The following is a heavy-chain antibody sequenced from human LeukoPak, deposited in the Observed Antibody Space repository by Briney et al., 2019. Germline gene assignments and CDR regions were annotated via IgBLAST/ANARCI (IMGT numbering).Heavy chain of an antibody. CDR1: GFTFSSYG. Sequence: PGGSLRLSCAASGFTFSSYGMHWVRQAPGKGLERVAVIWYDGSNNYYADSVKGRFTISKDNSKNTLNLQMNSLRAEDTALYYCARDRANRYFDLWGRGTLVTVSS. CDR2: IWYDGSNN. D-gene: IGHD3-10*01. J-gene: IGHJ2*01. CDR3: ARDRANRYFDL. V-gene: IGHV3-33*01.